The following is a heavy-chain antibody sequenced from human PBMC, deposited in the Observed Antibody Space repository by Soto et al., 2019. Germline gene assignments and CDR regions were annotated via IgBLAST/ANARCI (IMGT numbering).Heavy chain of an antibody. D-gene: IGHD3-10*01. Sequence: QVQLQQRGAGLLKPSETLSLTCAVYGGSFNSYYWSWIRQSPGKGLEWIGEINHSGSTNYNPSLKSRVAISMETFKHQFSLKLYSVTAADTAVFYCASRMGSGKYYFDYWDPGALVIVSS. V-gene: IGHV4-34*01. CDR1: GGSFNSYY. CDR3: ASRMGSGKYYFDY. J-gene: IGHJ4*02. CDR2: INHSGST.